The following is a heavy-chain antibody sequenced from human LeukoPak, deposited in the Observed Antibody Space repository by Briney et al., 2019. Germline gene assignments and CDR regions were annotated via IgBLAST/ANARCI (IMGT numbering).Heavy chain of an antibody. CDR1: GGSINNYY. Sequence: PSETLSLTCTVSGGSINNYYWSWIRQPPGKGLEYIGYIYYSGSANYNPSPKSRVTISVDPSKNQFSLKLSSVTAADTAVYYCARNGDYYEKSGYYYLFDFWGQGTLVTVSS. V-gene: IGHV4-59*01. J-gene: IGHJ4*02. CDR2: IYYSGSA. CDR3: ARNGDYYEKSGYYYLFDF. D-gene: IGHD3-22*01.